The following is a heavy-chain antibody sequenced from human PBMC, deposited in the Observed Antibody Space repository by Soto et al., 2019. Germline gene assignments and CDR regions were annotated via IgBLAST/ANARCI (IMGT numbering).Heavy chain of an antibody. CDR3: ARDGPYYYASRMDV. D-gene: IGHD3-10*01. J-gene: IGHJ6*02. CDR2: LHSGGDT. CDR1: GIPVSSNY. Sequence: EVQLVESGGGLVQPGGSLRLSCVASGIPVSSNYMTWVRQAPGKGLEWVSVLHSGGDTYYANSVKGRFTISRHDSTNTLFLQMNSLTAEDTAVYYCARDGPYYYASRMDVWGQGTTVTASS. V-gene: IGHV3-53*04.